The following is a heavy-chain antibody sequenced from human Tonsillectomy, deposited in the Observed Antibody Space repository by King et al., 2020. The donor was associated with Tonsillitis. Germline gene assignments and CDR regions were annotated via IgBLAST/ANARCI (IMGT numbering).Heavy chain of an antibody. V-gene: IGHV3-33*08. D-gene: IGHD6-13*01. Sequence: HVQLVESGGGVVQPGRSLRLSCAASGFTFSSYGMHWVRQAPGKGLEWVALIWYDGSNKYYADSVKGRFTISRDNSENTLYLQMNTLRAEDTAVYYCATSGGTFSYYYYMDVWGKGTTVTVSS. J-gene: IGHJ6*03. CDR1: GFTFSSYG. CDR2: IWYDGSNK. CDR3: ATSGGTFSYYYYMDV.